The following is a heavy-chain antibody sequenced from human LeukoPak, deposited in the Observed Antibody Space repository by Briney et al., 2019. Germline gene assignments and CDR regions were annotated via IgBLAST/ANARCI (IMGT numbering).Heavy chain of an antibody. CDR1: GFTFSSYS. CDR2: ISGSGGTT. J-gene: IGHJ4*02. CDR3: AKSIAATGNY. Sequence: GGSLRPSCAASGFTFSSYSRNWVRQPPGKGLEWVSNISGSGGTTYYADSVKGRFTISRDNSKNTLYLQMNSLRAEDTAVYYCAKSIAATGNYWGQGALVTVSS. D-gene: IGHD6-13*01. V-gene: IGHV3-23*01.